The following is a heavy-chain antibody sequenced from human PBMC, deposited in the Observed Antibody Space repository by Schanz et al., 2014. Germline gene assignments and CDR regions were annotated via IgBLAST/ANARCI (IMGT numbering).Heavy chain of an antibody. CDR3: ARENTAVAGMPRVMDV. D-gene: IGHD6-19*01. V-gene: IGHV1-2*06. CDR2: VSPYSGDT. Sequence: QVRLVQSGAEAREPGASVKVSCKASGYRFIGYYVHWVRQAPGQGLEWMGRVSPYSGDTNYAQMFQGRVTMTTDTSISTAYMELSRLTSDDTAVFFCARENTAVAGMPRVMDVWGQGTTVTVTS. CDR1: GYRFIGYY. J-gene: IGHJ6*02.